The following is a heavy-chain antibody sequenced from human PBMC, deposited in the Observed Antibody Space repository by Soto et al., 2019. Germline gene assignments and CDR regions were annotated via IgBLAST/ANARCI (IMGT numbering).Heavy chain of an antibody. CDR2: ISGSGGST. CDR3: ANDLYRDDN. Sequence: EVQLLESGGGLVQPGGSLRLSCAASGFTFSSYAMSWVRQATGKGLEWVSGISGSGGSTYYADSVKGRFTISRDNSKNTLYLQMNSLRGEDTAVYYCANDLYRDDNWGQGTLVTVSS. J-gene: IGHJ4*02. CDR1: GFTFSSYA. V-gene: IGHV3-23*01.